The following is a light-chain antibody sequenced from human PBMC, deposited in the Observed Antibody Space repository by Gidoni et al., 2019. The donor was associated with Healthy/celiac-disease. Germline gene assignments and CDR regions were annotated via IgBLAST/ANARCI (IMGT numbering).Light chain of an antibody. Sequence: AIQMTQSPSSLSASVGDRVNITCRSSQCIRNELCWYQQKPGKAPKLLIYAASSLQSGVPSRFSGSGSGTDFTLTISSLQPEDCATYYCLQNYNSPHTFGQGTKLEIK. J-gene: IGKJ2*01. V-gene: IGKV1-6*01. CDR1: QCIRNE. CDR2: AAS. CDR3: LQNYNSPHT.